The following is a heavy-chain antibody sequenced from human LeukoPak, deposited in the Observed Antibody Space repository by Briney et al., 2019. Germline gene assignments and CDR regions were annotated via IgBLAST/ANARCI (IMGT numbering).Heavy chain of an antibody. CDR1: GFTVSSNY. V-gene: IGHV3-66*01. Sequence: PGRSLRLSCAASGFTVSSNYMSWVRQAPGKGLEWVSVIYSGGSTYYADSVKGRFTISRDNSKNTLYLQMNSLRAEDTAVYYCARSGGPTHFDYWGQGTLVTVSS. CDR2: IYSGGST. CDR3: ARSGGPTHFDY. J-gene: IGHJ4*02. D-gene: IGHD3-16*01.